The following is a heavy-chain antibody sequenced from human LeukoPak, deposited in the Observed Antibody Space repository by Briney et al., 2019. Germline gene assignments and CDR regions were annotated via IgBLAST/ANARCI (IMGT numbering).Heavy chain of an antibody. Sequence: GGSLRLSCAASGFTFSSYSMNWVRQAPGKGLEWVSFISSSSSYIYYADSVKGRFTISRDNAKNTLYLQMNSLRAEDTAVYYCARGGGYSYGSFDYWGQGTLVTVSS. CDR3: ARGGGYSYGSFDY. J-gene: IGHJ4*02. V-gene: IGHV3-21*01. CDR2: ISSSSSYI. CDR1: GFTFSSYS. D-gene: IGHD5-18*01.